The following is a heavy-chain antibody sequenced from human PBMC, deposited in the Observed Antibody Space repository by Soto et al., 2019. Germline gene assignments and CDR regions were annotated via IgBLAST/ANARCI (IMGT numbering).Heavy chain of an antibody. CDR3: ARDRAHIAVAKYYFDY. Sequence: PGGSLRLSCAASGFTFSSYSMNWVRQAPGKGLEWVSSISSSSSYIYYAGSVKGRFTISRDNAKNSLYLQMNSLRAEDTAVYYCARDRAHIAVAKYYFDYWGQGTLVTVSS. V-gene: IGHV3-21*01. J-gene: IGHJ4*02. CDR1: GFTFSSYS. CDR2: ISSSSSYI. D-gene: IGHD6-19*01.